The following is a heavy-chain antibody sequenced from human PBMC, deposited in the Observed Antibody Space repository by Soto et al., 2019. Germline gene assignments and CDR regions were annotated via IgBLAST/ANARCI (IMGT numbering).Heavy chain of an antibody. J-gene: IGHJ4*02. CDR3: AKDRDWDYVFDY. CDR1: GFTFSSYG. Sequence: QVQLVESGGGVVQPGRSLRLSCEASGFTFSSYGMHWVRQAPGKGLEWVAVISYDGSNKYYADSVKGRFTISRDNSKNPLYLQMNSLRAEDTAVYYCAKDRDWDYVFDYWGQGTLVTVSS. CDR2: ISYDGSNK. V-gene: IGHV3-30*18. D-gene: IGHD1-7*01.